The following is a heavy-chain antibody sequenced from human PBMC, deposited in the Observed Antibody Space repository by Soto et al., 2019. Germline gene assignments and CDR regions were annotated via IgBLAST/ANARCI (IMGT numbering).Heavy chain of an antibody. V-gene: IGHV3-33*01. CDR2: IWYDGSNK. CDR1: GFTFSSYG. CDR3: ERGGGLAARPYYYYYYGMDV. J-gene: IGHJ6*02. Sequence: GGSLRLSCAASGFTFSSYGMHWVRQAPGKGLEWVAVIWYDGSNKYYADSVKGLFTIYRDNSKNTMYLQMNSLRAEDTAVSYCERGGGLAARPYYYYYYGMDVWGQGTTVTVSS. D-gene: IGHD6-6*01.